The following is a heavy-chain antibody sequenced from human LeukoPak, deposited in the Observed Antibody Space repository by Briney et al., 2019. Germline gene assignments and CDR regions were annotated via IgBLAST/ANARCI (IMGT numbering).Heavy chain of an antibody. CDR1: GFTFSSYA. CDR2: ISGSGGST. Sequence: GGSLRLSCAASGFTFSSYAMSWVRRAPGKGLEWVSAISGSGGSTYYADSVKGRFTISRDNSKNTLYLQMNSLRAEDTAVYYCAKRVSSGYHRYFDYWGQGTLVTVSS. D-gene: IGHD3-22*01. J-gene: IGHJ4*02. CDR3: AKRVSSGYHRYFDY. V-gene: IGHV3-23*01.